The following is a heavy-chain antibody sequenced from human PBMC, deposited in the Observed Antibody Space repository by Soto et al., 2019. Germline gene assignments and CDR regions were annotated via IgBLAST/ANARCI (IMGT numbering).Heavy chain of an antibody. V-gene: IGHV4-30-4*01. CDR2: IYYSGST. D-gene: IGHD5-18*01. J-gene: IGHJ6*02. CDR3: ARTSPVVTDV. Sequence: QVQLQESGPGLVKPSQTLSLTCTVSGGSISSGDYYWSWIRQPPGKGLEWIGYIYYSGSTYSNPSRKIPVPISVERSKNQFLLQLISVTAADPAVYYCARTSPVVTDVWGQGATGTVSS. CDR1: GGSISSGDYY.